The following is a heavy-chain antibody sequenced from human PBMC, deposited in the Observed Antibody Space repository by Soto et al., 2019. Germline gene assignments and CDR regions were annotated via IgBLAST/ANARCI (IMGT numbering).Heavy chain of an antibody. J-gene: IGHJ4*02. CDR2: VLYDGRNK. D-gene: IGHD3-22*01. Sequence: EGSLRLSCAASGFTFSSYGMHWVRQAPGKGLEWVAVVLYDGRNKYYADSVKGRFTISRDNSKNTVYLQMNSLRAEDTAVYYCAKAGYYDSSGYYELDYWGQGT. V-gene: IGHV3-30*18. CDR1: GFTFSSYG. CDR3: AKAGYYDSSGYYELDY.